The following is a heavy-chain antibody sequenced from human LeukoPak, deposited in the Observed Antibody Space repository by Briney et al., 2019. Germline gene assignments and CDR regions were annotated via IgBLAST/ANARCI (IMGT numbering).Heavy chain of an antibody. CDR2: IWYDGSNK. CDR3: RGTYYYGSGIDGDYFDY. V-gene: IGHV3-33*01. CDR1: GFNFGTFA. J-gene: IGHJ4*02. D-gene: IGHD3-10*01. Sequence: LGGSLRLSCEASGFNFGTFAMHWVRQAPGEGLEWLAIIWYDGSNKHYSDSVKGRFTISRDNSKSSLYLQMNSLRAEDTAVYYCRGTYYYGSGIDGDYFDYWGQGTLVTVSS.